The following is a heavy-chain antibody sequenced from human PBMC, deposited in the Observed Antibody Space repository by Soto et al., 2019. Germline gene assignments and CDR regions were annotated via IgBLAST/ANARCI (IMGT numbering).Heavy chain of an antibody. Sequence: ASVKVSCKASGYTFTGYYMHWVRQAPGQGLEWMGWINPNSGGTNYAQKFQGWVTMTRDTSISTAYMELSRLRSDDTAVYYCARDLYYDSSGYAFDYWGQGTLVTVSS. J-gene: IGHJ4*02. CDR3: ARDLYYDSSGYAFDY. V-gene: IGHV1-2*04. CDR2: INPNSGGT. CDR1: GYTFTGYY. D-gene: IGHD3-22*01.